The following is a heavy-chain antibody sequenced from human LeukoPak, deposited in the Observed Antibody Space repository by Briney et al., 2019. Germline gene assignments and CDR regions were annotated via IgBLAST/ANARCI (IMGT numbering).Heavy chain of an antibody. V-gene: IGHV1-8*01. CDR2: MNPNSGNT. CDR3: ARGGPDFGVIRWFDP. J-gene: IGHJ5*02. CDR1: SYTFISYE. Sequence: ASVKVSCKTSSYTFISYEINWVRQATGQGLEWMGWMNPNSGNTGYAQKFQGRVSMTRNTSISTAYMELSSLRSEDTAVYYCARGGPDFGVIRWFDPWGQGTLVTVSS. D-gene: IGHD3-3*01.